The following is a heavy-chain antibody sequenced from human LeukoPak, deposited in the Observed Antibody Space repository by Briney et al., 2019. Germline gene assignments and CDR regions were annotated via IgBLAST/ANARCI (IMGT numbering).Heavy chain of an antibody. J-gene: IGHJ4*02. CDR3: AKNQRKLTAVLYYFDY. CDR1: GYTFTSYG. D-gene: IGHD4-17*01. Sequence: ASVKVSCKASGYTFTSYGISWVRQAPGQGPEWMGWISAYNGNTNYAQKLQGRVTMTTDTSTSTAYMELRSLRSDDTAVYYCAKNQRKLTAVLYYFDYWGLGTLVTVSS. CDR2: ISAYNGNT. V-gene: IGHV1-18*01.